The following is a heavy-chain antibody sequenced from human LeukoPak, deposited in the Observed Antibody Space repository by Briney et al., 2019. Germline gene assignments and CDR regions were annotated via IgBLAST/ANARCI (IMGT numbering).Heavy chain of an antibody. CDR3: ARVGISYDSSGYYFPDQYYFDY. D-gene: IGHD3-22*01. CDR2: ISAYNGNT. J-gene: IGHJ4*02. V-gene: IGHV1-18*01. CDR1: GYTFTSYG. Sequence: ASVKVSCKASGYTFTSYGISWVRQAPGQGLEWMGWISAYNGNTNYTQKLQGRVTMTTDTSTSTAYMELRSLGSDDTAVYYCARVGISYDSSGYYFPDQYYFDYWGQGTLVTVSS.